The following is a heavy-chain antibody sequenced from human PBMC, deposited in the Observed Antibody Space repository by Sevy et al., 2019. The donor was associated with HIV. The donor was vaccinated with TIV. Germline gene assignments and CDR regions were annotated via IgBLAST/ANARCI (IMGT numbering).Heavy chain of an antibody. D-gene: IGHD6-13*01. CDR1: GFTFRSFG. V-gene: IGHV3-30*18. CDR2: ISKDGSDK. J-gene: IGHJ6*02. CDR3: ANSRGRYDGSSWLYYYYCMDV. Sequence: GGSLRLSCTVSGFTFRSFGMPWVRQAPGKGLEWVAVISKDGSDKEYADSVKGRFTISRDNSKDTLYLQLNNLSGEDTAVYYCANSRGRYDGSSWLYYYYCMDVWGQGTTVTVSS.